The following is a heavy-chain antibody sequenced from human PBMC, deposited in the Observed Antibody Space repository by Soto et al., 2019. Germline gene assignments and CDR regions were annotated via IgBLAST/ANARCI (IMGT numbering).Heavy chain of an antibody. CDR3: VRWGSSSSWYNGMDV. J-gene: IGHJ6*02. V-gene: IGHV3-21*01. Sequence: GGSLRLSCAASGFTFSTYSMNWVRQAPGKGLEWVSSISSGSTYIYYADSLKGRFTISRDNAKSSLYLQMNSLRAEDTALYYCVRWGSSSSWYNGMDVWGQGTTVTVSS. D-gene: IGHD6-13*01. CDR1: GFTFSTYS. CDR2: ISSGSTYI.